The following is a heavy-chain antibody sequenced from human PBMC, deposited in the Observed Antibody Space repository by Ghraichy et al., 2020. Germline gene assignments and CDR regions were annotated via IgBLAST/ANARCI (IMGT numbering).Heavy chain of an antibody. CDR2: LSSSGST. V-gene: IGHV4-39*07. D-gene: IGHD5-24*01. CDR3: VRLQLNPLGGSWFDS. J-gene: IGHJ5*01. CDR1: GDSISNSDHH. Sequence: SETLSLSCTVSGDSISNSDHHWAWIRQPPGKGLECIGNLSSSGSTYYKPSLKTRLTMSTDPSRNQFSLRLTSLTAADTAIYYCVRLQLNPLGGSWFDSWGQGTLVTVSS.